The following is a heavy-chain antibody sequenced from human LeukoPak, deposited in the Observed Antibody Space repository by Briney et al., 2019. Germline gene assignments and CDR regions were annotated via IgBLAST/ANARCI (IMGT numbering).Heavy chain of an antibody. CDR1: GYTFTGHY. V-gene: IGHV1-2*02. D-gene: IGHD3-22*01. Sequence: ASVKVSCKATGYTFTGHYMHWVRQAPGQGLEWMGWINPNSGGTNYAQKFQGRVTMTRDTSISTAYMELSRLRSDDTAVYYCARDLYDRCGTDAFDIWGQGTMVTVSS. J-gene: IGHJ3*02. CDR3: ARDLYDRCGTDAFDI. CDR2: INPNSGGT.